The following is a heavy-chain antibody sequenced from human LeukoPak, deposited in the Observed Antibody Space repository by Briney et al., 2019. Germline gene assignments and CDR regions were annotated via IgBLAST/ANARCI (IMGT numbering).Heavy chain of an antibody. CDR2: INPSGGST. CDR3: ARVDYYDSSGYYLGYYFDY. Sequence: ASVKVSCKASGYTFTSYYMHWVRQAPGQGLEWMGIINPSGGSTSYAQKFQGRVTMTRDMSTSTVYMELSSLRSEDTAVYYCARVDYYDSSGYYLGYYFDYWGQGILVTVSS. V-gene: IGHV1-46*01. CDR1: GYTFTSYY. D-gene: IGHD3-22*01. J-gene: IGHJ4*02.